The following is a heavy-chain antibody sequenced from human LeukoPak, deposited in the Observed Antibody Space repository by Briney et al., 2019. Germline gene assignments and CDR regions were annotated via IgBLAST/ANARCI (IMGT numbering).Heavy chain of an antibody. CDR1: GFNFSAYG. D-gene: IGHD5-12*01. CDR3: ARGYSGYFYY. Sequence: GGSLRLSCTASGFNFSAYGMHWVRQAPGKGLDRVAVISFHGTNEYYADSVKGRFTISRDNSNNTLYLQMNSVRAEDTAVYYCARGYSGYFYYWGQGTLVTVSS. V-gene: IGHV3-30*03. CDR2: ISFHGTNE. J-gene: IGHJ4*02.